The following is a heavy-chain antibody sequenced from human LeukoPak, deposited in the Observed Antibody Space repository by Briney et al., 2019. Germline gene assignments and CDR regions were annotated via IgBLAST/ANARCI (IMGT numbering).Heavy chain of an antibody. CDR3: ASCMGSTTSGYAFDY. D-gene: IGHD2-2*01. J-gene: IGHJ4*02. CDR1: GGSISSGRYS. V-gene: IGHV4-30-2*01. Sequence: TLSLTCAVSGGSISSGRYSWSWIRQPPGKGLEWNGYIYHSGSTYYNQSLNTRVTISVDRSKNQFPLKLSSVTAADTAVYYCASCMGSTTSGYAFDYWGQGTLVTVSA. CDR2: IYHSGST.